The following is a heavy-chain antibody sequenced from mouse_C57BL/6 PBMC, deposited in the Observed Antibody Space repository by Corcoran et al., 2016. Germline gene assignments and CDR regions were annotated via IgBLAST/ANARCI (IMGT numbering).Heavy chain of an antibody. CDR1: GYTFTTYG. D-gene: IGHD4-1*01. J-gene: IGHJ2*01. V-gene: IGHV9-3*01. CDR3: ARGLGPGYFDY. Sequence: QIQLVQSGPELKKPGETVKISCKASGYTFTTYGMSWVNQAPGKGLKWMGWINTYSGVPTYADDFKGRFAFSFETSASTASLQINNLKNEDTATYFCARGLGPGYFDYWGQGTTLTVSS. CDR2: INTYSGVP.